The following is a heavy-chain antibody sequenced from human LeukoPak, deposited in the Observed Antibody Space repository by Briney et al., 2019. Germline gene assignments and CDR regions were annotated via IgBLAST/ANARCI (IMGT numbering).Heavy chain of an antibody. CDR1: GYTFTSYF. CDR2: INPSGGST. V-gene: IGHV1-46*01. J-gene: IGHJ4*02. CDR3: ARAGYDSSGYYSY. D-gene: IGHD3-22*01. Sequence: AXXKVSCKASGYTFTSYFMHWVRQAPGQGLEWMGIINPSGGSTNYAQKFQGRVTMTRDTSTSTVYMELSSLRSEDTAVYYCARAGYDSSGYYSYWGQGTLVTVSS.